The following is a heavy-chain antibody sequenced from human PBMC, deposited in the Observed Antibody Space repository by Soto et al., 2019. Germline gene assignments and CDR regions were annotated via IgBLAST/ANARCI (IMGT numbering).Heavy chain of an antibody. CDR3: ARRYCSGGSCSNAPIPGFDP. Sequence: VSVKVSCKASGYTFTSYYMHWVRQAPGQGLEWMGIINPSGGSTSYAQKFQGRVTMTRDTSTSTVYMELSSLRSEDTAVYYCARRYCSGGSCSNAPIPGFDPWGQGTLVTVSS. CDR2: INPSGGST. V-gene: IGHV1-46*01. D-gene: IGHD2-15*01. J-gene: IGHJ5*02. CDR1: GYTFTSYY.